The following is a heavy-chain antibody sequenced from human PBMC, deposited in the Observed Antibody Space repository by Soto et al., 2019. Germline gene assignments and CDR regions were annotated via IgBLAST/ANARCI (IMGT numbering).Heavy chain of an antibody. D-gene: IGHD5-12*01. J-gene: IGHJ3*02. CDR2: ISDGGNST. V-gene: IGHV3-23*01. Sequence: GGSLRLSCVASGFTFSSYAMSWVRQAPGKGLEWVSTISDGGNSTYYADSVKGRFTISRDNSKNTLYLQMNSLRAEDTAVYYCARVLDGYIDAFDIWGQGTMVTVSS. CDR1: GFTFSSYA. CDR3: ARVLDGYIDAFDI.